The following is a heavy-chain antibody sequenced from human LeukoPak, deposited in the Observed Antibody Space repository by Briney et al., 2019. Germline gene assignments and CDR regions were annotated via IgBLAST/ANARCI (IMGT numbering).Heavy chain of an antibody. CDR2: VHYSGST. CDR3: ARGGRDGYTLYPLDY. CDR1: GGSISSYY. V-gene: IGHV4-59*08. Sequence: PSETLSLTCTVSGGSISSYYWSWIRQPPGKGLEWIGYVHYSGSTNYNPSPKSRVTISVDTSKNQLSLKLRSVTAADTAVYYCARGGRDGYTLYPLDYWGQGTLVTVSS. J-gene: IGHJ4*02. D-gene: IGHD5-24*01.